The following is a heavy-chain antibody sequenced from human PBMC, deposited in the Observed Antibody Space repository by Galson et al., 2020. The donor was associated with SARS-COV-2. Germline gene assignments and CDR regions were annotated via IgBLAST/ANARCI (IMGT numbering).Heavy chain of an antibody. CDR3: AHESQLRYFDWLLYGRWFDP. Sequence: KMSGPTLVKPTQTLTLTCTFSGFSLSTSGVGVGWIRQPPGKALEWLALIYWDDDKRYSPSLKSRLTITKDTSKNQVFLTMTNMDPVDTATYYCAHESQLRYFDWLLYGRWFDPWGQGTLVTVSS. J-gene: IGHJ5*02. CDR1: GFSLSTSGVG. CDR2: IYWDDDK. V-gene: IGHV2-5*02. D-gene: IGHD3-9*01.